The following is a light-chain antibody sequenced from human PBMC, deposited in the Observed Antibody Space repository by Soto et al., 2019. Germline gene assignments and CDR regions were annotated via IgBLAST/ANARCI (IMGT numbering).Light chain of an antibody. CDR2: AAS. CDR3: QQLNSSPIT. V-gene: IGKV1-9*01. CDR1: QGISSY. Sequence: DIQLTQAPSLLSASVGDRVTITCRASQGISSYLAWYQKKPGKAPKLLIYAASTLQSGVPSRFSGSGSGTEFTLTISSLQPGDFATYYCQQLNSSPITFGQGTRLDIK. J-gene: IGKJ5*01.